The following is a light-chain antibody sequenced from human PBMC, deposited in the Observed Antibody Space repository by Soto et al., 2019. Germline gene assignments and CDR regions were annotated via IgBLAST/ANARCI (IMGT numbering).Light chain of an antibody. V-gene: IGLV3-9*01. CDR1: NIEIKS. Sequence: SYELTQPLSVSVALGQTVRITCGGNNIEIKSVHWYRQTPGQAPVLVIYSDVNRPSGIPERFSGSNSGNTATLTISSAHAGDEADFYCQVWDTSTVVFGGGTKLTVL. CDR2: SDV. J-gene: IGLJ2*01. CDR3: QVWDTSTVV.